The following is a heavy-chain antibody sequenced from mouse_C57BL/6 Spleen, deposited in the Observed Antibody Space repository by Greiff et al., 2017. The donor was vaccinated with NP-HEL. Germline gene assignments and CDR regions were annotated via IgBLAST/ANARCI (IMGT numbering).Heavy chain of an antibody. CDR3: ARTGGTLDY. CDR2: ISSGSSTI. V-gene: IGHV5-17*01. CDR1: GFTFSDYG. D-gene: IGHD3-3*01. J-gene: IGHJ2*01. Sequence: EVQLVESGGGLVKPGGSLKLSCAASGFTFSDYGMHWVRQAPEKGLEWVAYISSGSSTIYYADTVKGRFTISRDNAKNTLFLQMTSLRSEDTAMYYCARTGGTLDYWGQGTTLTVSS.